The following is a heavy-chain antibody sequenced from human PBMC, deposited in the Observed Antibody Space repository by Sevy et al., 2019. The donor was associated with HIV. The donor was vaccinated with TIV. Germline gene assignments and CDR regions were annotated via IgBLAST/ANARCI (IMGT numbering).Heavy chain of an antibody. V-gene: IGHV3-23*01. J-gene: IGHJ4*02. CDR2: INGRGGST. Sequence: GGSLRLSCVVSGYSFSSYAISWVRQAPGKGLEWVSTINGRGGSTYYADSVKGRFTISRDNPKNTLFLQMINLRVDDTAIYYCARASPWIAAAASAFYDNWGQGTLVTVSS. CDR3: ARASPWIAAAASAFYDN. D-gene: IGHD6-13*01. CDR1: GYSFSSYA.